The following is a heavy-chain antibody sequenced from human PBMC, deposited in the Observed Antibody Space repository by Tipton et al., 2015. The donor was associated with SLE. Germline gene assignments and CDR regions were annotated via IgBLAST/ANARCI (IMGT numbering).Heavy chain of an antibody. CDR1: GYSISSGYY. D-gene: IGHD3-22*01. J-gene: IGHJ4*02. V-gene: IGHV4-34*01. Sequence: GSLRLSCAVSGYSISSGYYWSWIRQPPGKGLEWIGEINQSGSTNYNPSLKSRVTISVDTSKNQFSLKLSSVTAADTAVYYCARSDNSGPMGYWGQGILVTVSS. CDR3: ARSDNSGPMGY. CDR2: INQSGST.